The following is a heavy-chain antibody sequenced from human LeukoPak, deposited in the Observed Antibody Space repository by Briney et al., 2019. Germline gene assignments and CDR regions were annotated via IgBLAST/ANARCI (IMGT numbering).Heavy chain of an antibody. J-gene: IGHJ6*02. CDR3: AKDEGFGEPIYFYYYGMDV. V-gene: IGHV3-43*02. Sequence: GGSLRLSCAASGFTFDDYAMHWVRQAPGKGLEWVSLISGDGGSTYYADSVKGRFTISRDNSKDSLYLQMNSLRTDDTALYYCAKDEGFGEPIYFYYYGMDVWGQGTTVTVSS. CDR1: GFTFDDYA. CDR2: ISGDGGST. D-gene: IGHD3-10*01.